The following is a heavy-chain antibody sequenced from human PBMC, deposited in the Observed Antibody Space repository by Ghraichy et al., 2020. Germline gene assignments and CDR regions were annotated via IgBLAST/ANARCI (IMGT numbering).Heavy chain of an antibody. D-gene: IGHD2-15*01. Sequence: GGSLRLSCAASGVSLSDHYMDWVRQAPGKGLERVGRIRDRSNSDTREYAASVKGRFTISRDDSKNLLYLQMNSLRTEDTAVYFCARRRAAFYYLVDWGQGTLVTVSS. CDR3: ARRRAAFYYLVD. CDR2: IRDRSNSDTR. CDR1: GVSLSDHY. V-gene: IGHV3-72*01. J-gene: IGHJ4*02.